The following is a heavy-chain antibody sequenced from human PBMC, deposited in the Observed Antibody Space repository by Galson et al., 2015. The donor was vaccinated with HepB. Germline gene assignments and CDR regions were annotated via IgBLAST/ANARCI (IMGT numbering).Heavy chain of an antibody. J-gene: IGHJ4*02. Sequence: SVKVSCKASGYTFTGYYIHWVRQAPGQGLEWMGRINPNSGDTNYAQKFQGRVTVTRDTSISTAYMELSRLRSDDTAVYYCARVTERGSLWFGDLSDYWGQGTLVTVSS. V-gene: IGHV1-2*06. CDR1: GYTFTGYY. D-gene: IGHD3-10*01. CDR3: ARVTERGSLWFGDLSDY. CDR2: INPNSGDT.